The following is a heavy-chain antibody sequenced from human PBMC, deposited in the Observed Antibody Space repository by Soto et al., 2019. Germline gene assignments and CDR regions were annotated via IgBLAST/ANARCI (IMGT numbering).Heavy chain of an antibody. CDR3: AKSSGGSGDYYYGMDV. CDR2: ISWDGGST. CDR1: GFTFDDYT. J-gene: IGHJ6*02. Sequence: GGSLRLSCAASGFTFDDYTMHWVRQAPGKGLEWVSLISWDGGSTYYADSVKGRFTISRDNSKNSLYLQMNSLRTEDTALYYCAKSSGGSGDYYYGMDVWGQGTTVTVSS. D-gene: IGHD2-15*01. V-gene: IGHV3-43*01.